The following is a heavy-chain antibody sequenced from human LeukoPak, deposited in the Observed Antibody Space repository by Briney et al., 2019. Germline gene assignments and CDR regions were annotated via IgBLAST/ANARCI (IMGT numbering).Heavy chain of an antibody. CDR2: ISSSSSYI. D-gene: IGHD1-1*01. V-gene: IGHV3-21*04. J-gene: IGHJ6*03. CDR1: GFTFSSYS. Sequence: PGGSLRLSCAASGFTFSSYSMNWVRQAPGKGLEWVSSISSSSSYIYYADSVKGRFTISRDNAKNSLYLQMNSLRAEDTAVYYCARDQRDYYYMDVWGKGTTVTISS. CDR3: ARDQRDYYYMDV.